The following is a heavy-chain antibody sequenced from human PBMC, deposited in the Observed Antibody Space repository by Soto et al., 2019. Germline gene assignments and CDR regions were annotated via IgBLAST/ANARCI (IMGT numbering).Heavy chain of an antibody. J-gene: IGHJ4*02. CDR3: AREGSLTYDFWSGYYLDY. D-gene: IGHD3-3*01. CDR2: ISAYNGNT. Sequence: ASVKVSCKASGYTFTSYGISWVRQAPGQGLEWMGWISAYNGNTNYARKLQGRVTMTTDTSTSTAYMELRSLRSDDTAVYYCAREGSLTYDFWSGYYLDYWGQGTLVTVSS. CDR1: GYTFTSYG. V-gene: IGHV1-18*04.